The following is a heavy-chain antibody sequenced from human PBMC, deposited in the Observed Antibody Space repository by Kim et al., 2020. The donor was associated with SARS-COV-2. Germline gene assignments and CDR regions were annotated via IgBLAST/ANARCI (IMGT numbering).Heavy chain of an antibody. CDR3: TRRGDMASVTDFGV. CDR2: ITIAADGYKT. V-gene: IGHV3-73*01. CDR1: GFTFADSR. J-gene: IGHJ3*01. Sequence: GGSLRLSCVGSGFTFADSRIPWVRRVPGKGLEWLGRITIAADGYKTAYSGSVKGRFTIYRAYSQETAYLQMSSLKIEDTAIYFCTRRGDMASVTDFGVWG. D-gene: IGHD3-16*01.